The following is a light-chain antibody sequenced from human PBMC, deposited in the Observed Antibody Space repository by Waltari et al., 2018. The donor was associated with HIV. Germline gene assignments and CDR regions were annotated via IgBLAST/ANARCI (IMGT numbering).Light chain of an antibody. Sequence: SSDLTQAPSVSVSPGHTASISCSGHELANQYVHWYQDTAGQAPVLVLSPDIDRTLGLPERFAGSRSGSLGTLTITGVLGDDEAEYYCQAAARSGTSVGFGGGNKLTVL. V-gene: IGLV3-25*03. CDR1: ELANQY. J-gene: IGLJ2*01. CDR3: QAAARSGTSVG. CDR2: PDI.